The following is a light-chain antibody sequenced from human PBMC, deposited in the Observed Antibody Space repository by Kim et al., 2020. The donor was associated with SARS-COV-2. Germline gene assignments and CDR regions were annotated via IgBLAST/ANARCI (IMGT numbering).Light chain of an antibody. Sequence: EIVLTQSPATLSLSPGERATLSCRASQSVSSYLAWYQQKPGQAPRLLIYDASNRATGIPARFSGSGSGTYFTLTISSLEPEDFAVYYCQQRSNWPPGLTFGGGTKVDIK. CDR3: QQRSNWPPGLT. CDR1: QSVSSY. J-gene: IGKJ4*01. V-gene: IGKV3-11*01. CDR2: DAS.